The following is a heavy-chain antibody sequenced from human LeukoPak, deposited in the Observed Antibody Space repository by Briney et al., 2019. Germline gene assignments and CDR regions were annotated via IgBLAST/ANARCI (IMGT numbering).Heavy chain of an antibody. CDR2: ISSSSSYI. CDR1: GVTFSSYS. V-gene: IGHV3-21*01. Sequence: GGSLRLSCAASGVTFSSYSMNWVRQAPGKGLEWVSSISSSSSYIYYADSVKGRFTISRDNAKNSLYLQMNSLRAEDTAVYYCARDRFVAEYYFDFWGQGTLVTVSS. J-gene: IGHJ4*02. D-gene: IGHD2-15*01. CDR3: ARDRFVAEYYFDF.